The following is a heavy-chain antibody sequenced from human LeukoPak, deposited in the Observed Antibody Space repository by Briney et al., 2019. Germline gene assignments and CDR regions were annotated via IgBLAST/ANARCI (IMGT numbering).Heavy chain of an antibody. V-gene: IGHV1-18*04. CDR1: GYTFTGYY. D-gene: IGHD1-26*01. Sequence: ASVKVSCKASGYTFTGYYMHWVRQAPGQGLEWMGWINPNSGNTNYAQKLQGRVTMTTDTSTSTAYMELRSLRSDDTAVYYCARDSWELLPSYWGQGTLVTVSS. CDR3: ARDSWELLPSY. J-gene: IGHJ4*02. CDR2: INPNSGNT.